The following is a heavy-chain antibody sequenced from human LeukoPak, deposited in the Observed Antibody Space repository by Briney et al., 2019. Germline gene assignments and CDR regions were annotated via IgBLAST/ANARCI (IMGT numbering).Heavy chain of an antibody. CDR3: ARIYWRTSGSFNSGDY. D-gene: IGHD5-12*01. CDR1: GYIFTNHW. Sequence: GESLKISCKGSGYIFTNHWISWVRQMPGKGLEWMGRIDPNDSYTSYSPSFQGHVIISTDKSINTAYLQWSSLKASDTAMYYCARIYWRTSGSFNSGDYWGQGTLVTVSS. CDR2: IDPNDSYT. J-gene: IGHJ4*02. V-gene: IGHV5-10-1*01.